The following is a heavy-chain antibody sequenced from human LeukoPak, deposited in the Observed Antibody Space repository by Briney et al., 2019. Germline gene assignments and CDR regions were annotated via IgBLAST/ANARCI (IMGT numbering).Heavy chain of an antibody. CDR2: IWYDGSNK. D-gene: IGHD6-19*01. CDR1: GFTFRSYG. V-gene: IGHV3-33*01. J-gene: IGHJ4*02. CDR3: ATAVASSSGWYADY. Sequence: GRSLRLSCAASGFTFRSYGMHWVRQAPGKGLEWVAVIWYDGSNKYYADSVKGRFTVSRDNSKNTLYLQMNRLRAEDTAVYYCATAVASSSGWYADYWGQGTLVTVSS.